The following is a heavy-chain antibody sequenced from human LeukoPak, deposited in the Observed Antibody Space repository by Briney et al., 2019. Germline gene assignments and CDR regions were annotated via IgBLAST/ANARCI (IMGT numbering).Heavy chain of an antibody. CDR2: INWNGGST. V-gene: IGHV3-20*04. CDR1: GFTFDDYG. Sequence: PGGSLRLSCAASGFTFDDYGMSWVRQAPGKGLEWGSGINWNGGSTGYADSVKGRFTISRDNAKNSLYLQMNSLRAEDTALYYCAREKGGSGWYRFDYWGQGTLVTVSS. J-gene: IGHJ4*02. CDR3: AREKGGSGWYRFDY. D-gene: IGHD6-19*01.